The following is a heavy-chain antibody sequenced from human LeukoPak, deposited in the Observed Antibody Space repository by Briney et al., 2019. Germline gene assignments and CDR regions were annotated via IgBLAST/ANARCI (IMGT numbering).Heavy chain of an antibody. D-gene: IGHD3-10*01. CDR2: IKEDGSVR. Sequence: GGSLRLSCVASGFTFSDYWMTWVRQAPGKGIEWVANIKEDGSVRYYVDSVKGRFTISRDNAKNSLYLQLNSLRVEDTAVYYCATEGTDGRGSFGWFDSWGQGALVTVSS. J-gene: IGHJ5*01. V-gene: IGHV3-7*01. CDR3: ATEGTDGRGSFGWFDS. CDR1: GFTFSDYW.